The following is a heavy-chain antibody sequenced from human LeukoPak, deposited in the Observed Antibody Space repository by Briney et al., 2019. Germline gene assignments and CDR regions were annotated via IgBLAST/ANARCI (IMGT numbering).Heavy chain of an antibody. CDR3: ARVEEVRGGITSFDY. D-gene: IGHD3-10*01. J-gene: IGHJ4*02. V-gene: IGHV1-18*01. Sequence: GASVKVSCMASGYTFTSYAISWVRQAPGQELEWMGWISAYNGNTNYAQKVQGRVTVTTDTSTSTAYMELRSLTSDDTAVYYCARVEEVRGGITSFDYWGQGTLVTVSS. CDR2: ISAYNGNT. CDR1: GYTFTSYA.